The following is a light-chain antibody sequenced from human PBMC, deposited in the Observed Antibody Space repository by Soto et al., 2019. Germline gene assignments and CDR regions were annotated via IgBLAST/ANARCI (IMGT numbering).Light chain of an antibody. Sequence: EIVLTQSPGTLSLSPGERATLSCRASQSVSSSYLAWYQQKPGPAPRLLIYGASSRATGIPDRFSGSGSGTDFTLTISRLEPEDFAVYYCQQYGSSPPITFGQGTRL. CDR3: QQYGSSPPIT. J-gene: IGKJ5*01. CDR1: QSVSSSY. CDR2: GAS. V-gene: IGKV3-20*01.